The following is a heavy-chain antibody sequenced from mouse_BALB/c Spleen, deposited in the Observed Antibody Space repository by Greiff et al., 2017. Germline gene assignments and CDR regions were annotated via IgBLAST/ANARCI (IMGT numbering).Heavy chain of an antibody. CDR1: GYSITSDYA. D-gene: IGHD1-1*01. CDR2: ISYSGST. J-gene: IGHJ1*01. CDR3: ARHYGRDWYFDV. Sequence: VQLKESGPGLVKPSQSLSLTCTVTGYSITSDYAWNWIRQFPGNKLEWMGYISYSGSTSYNPSLKSRISITRDTSKNQFFLQLNSVTTEDTATYYCARHYGRDWYFDVWGAGTTVTVSS. V-gene: IGHV3-2*02.